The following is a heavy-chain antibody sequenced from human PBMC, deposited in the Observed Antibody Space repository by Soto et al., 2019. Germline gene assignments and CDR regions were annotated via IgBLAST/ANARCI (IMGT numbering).Heavy chain of an antibody. J-gene: IGHJ6*02. CDR3: ARGGIFGWEDPYYYYGMDV. V-gene: IGHV3-13*01. CDR1: GFTFSSYD. CDR2: IGTAGDT. D-gene: IGHD3-3*01. Sequence: GESLKISCAASGFTFSSYDMHWVRQATGKGLEWVSAIGTAGDTYYPGSVKGRFTISRENAKNSLYLQMNSLRAEDTAVYYCARGGIFGWEDPYYYYGMDVWGQGTTVTVSS.